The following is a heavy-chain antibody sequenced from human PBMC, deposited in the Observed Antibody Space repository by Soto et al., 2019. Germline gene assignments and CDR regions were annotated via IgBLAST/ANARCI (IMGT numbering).Heavy chain of an antibody. V-gene: IGHV4-59*01. J-gene: IGHJ6*03. D-gene: IGHD2-8*01. CDR1: GGSISSYY. CDR2: IYYSGST. Sequence: PSQTLSLTCTVSGGSISSYYWSWIRQPPGKGLEWIGYIYYSGSTNYNPSLKSRVTISVDTSKNQFSLKLGSVTAADTAVYYCARDRWSLYHYYMDVWGKGTTVTVSS. CDR3: ARDRWSLYHYYMDV.